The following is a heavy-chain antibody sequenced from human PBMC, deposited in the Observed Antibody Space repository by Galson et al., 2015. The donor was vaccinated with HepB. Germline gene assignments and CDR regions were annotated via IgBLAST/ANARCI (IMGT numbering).Heavy chain of an antibody. CDR3: AKERSSGWYDFSGY. V-gene: IGHV3-30*18. Sequence: SLRLSCAASGFTFSSYGMHWVRQAPGKGLEWVAVISYDGSNKYYADSVKGRFTISRDNSKNTLYLQMNSLRAEDTAVYYCAKERSSGWYDFSGYWGQGTLVTVSS. J-gene: IGHJ4*02. CDR2: ISYDGSNK. CDR1: GFTFSSYG. D-gene: IGHD6-19*01.